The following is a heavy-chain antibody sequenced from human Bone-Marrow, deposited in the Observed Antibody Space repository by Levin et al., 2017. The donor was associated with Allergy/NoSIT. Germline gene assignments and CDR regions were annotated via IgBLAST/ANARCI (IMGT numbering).Heavy chain of an antibody. J-gene: IGHJ3*02. V-gene: IGHV3-7*01. CDR1: EFTFSSYW. Sequence: RAGGSLRLSCVASEFTFSSYWMSWVRQAPGKGLEWVANIKQDGSEKYYVDSVKGRFTVSRDNAQNSLFLQMDLLRAEDTAVYYCARDVRYSSGWFLDAFDIWGQGTMVTVSS. CDR3: ARDVRYSSGWFLDAFDI. D-gene: IGHD6-19*01. CDR2: IKQDGSEK.